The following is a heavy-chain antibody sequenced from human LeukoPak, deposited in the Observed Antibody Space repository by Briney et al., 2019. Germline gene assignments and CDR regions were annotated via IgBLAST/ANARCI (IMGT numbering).Heavy chain of an antibody. CDR2: ISGSGGST. Sequence: SGGSLRLSCAASGFTFSSYAMSWVRQAPGKGLEWVSAISGSGGSTYYADSVKGRFTISRDNAMNSLYLQMNSLRAEDTAVYYCARWGTIAAAGSMKAFDYWGQGTLVTVSS. J-gene: IGHJ4*02. CDR3: ARWGTIAAAGSMKAFDY. CDR1: GFTFSSYA. V-gene: IGHV3-23*01. D-gene: IGHD6-13*01.